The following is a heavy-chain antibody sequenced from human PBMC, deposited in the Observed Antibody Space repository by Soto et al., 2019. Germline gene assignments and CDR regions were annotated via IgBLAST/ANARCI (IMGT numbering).Heavy chain of an antibody. J-gene: IGHJ4*02. CDR3: VRETTAMVFDY. CDR1: GGSVSSGSYY. V-gene: IGHV4-61*01. D-gene: IGHD5-18*01. CDR2: IYYSGST. Sequence: QVQLQESGPGLVKPSETLSLTCTVSGGSVSSGSYYWSWIRQPPGKGLEWIGYIYYSGSTNYNPSLKSRVTISVDTSKNQFSLKLSSVTAADTAVYYCVRETTAMVFDYWGQGTLVTVSS.